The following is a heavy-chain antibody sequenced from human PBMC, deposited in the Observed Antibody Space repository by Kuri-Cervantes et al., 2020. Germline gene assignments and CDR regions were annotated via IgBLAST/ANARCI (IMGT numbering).Heavy chain of an antibody. CDR2: IIPIFGTA. D-gene: IGHD3-16*01. CDR3: ACLNVLRPRGMYYYYYMDV. CDR1: GDTFSSYA. Sequence: SVKVSCKASGDTFSSYAISWVRQAPGQGLEWMGGIIPIFGTANYAQKFQGRVTITADESTSTAYMELSSLRSEDTAVYYCACLNVLRPRGMYYYYYMDVWGKGTTVTVSS. V-gene: IGHV1-69*13. J-gene: IGHJ6*03.